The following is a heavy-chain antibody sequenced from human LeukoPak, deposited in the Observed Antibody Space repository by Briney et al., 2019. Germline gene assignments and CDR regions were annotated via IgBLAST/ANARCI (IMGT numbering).Heavy chain of an antibody. CDR1: GFTFSSYS. CDR3: ARSMSGSNDF. Sequence: YPGGSLRLSCGASGFTFSSYSMNWVRPAPGKGLEWVSYISHSRSTIYYADSVKGRFTISRDNAKNSLYLQMNSLRDEDTAVYYCARSMSGSNDFWGQGTLVTVSS. CDR2: ISHSRSTI. V-gene: IGHV3-48*02. D-gene: IGHD4-11*01. J-gene: IGHJ4*02.